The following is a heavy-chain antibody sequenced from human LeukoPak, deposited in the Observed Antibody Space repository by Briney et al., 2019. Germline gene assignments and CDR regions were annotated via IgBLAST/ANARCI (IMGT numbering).Heavy chain of an antibody. V-gene: IGHV1-2*02. CDR1: GYTFTGYY. CDR2: INPNSGGT. Sequence: ASVKVSCKASGYTFTGYYMHWVRQAPGQGLEWMGWINPNSGGTNYAQKFQGRVTMTRDTSISTAYMELSRLRSDDTAVYYCARDSTLWDAFDIWGQGTMVTVSS. CDR3: ARDSTLWDAFDI. J-gene: IGHJ3*02.